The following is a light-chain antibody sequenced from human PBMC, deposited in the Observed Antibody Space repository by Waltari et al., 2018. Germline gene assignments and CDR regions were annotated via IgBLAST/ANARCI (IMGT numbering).Light chain of an antibody. Sequence: DIQMTPSPPTLSASVGDRVTITCRASQSLSNWLAWYQQKPGKAPKVLIYKASTLESGVPSRFSGSGSGTEFTLTISSLQPDDFATYYCQQYRNLWTFGQGTKVEIK. J-gene: IGKJ1*01. CDR3: QQYRNLWT. CDR2: KAS. V-gene: IGKV1-5*03. CDR1: QSLSNW.